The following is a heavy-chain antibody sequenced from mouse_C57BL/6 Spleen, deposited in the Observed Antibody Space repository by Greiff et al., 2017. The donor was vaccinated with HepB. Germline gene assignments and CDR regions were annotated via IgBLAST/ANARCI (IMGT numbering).Heavy chain of an antibody. CDR1: GYSITSGYY. CDR3: AREGDYGIDY. V-gene: IGHV3-6*01. J-gene: IGHJ2*01. D-gene: IGHD2-4*01. Sequence: EVQLVESGPGLVKPSQSLSLTCSVTGYSITSGYYWNWIRQFPGNKLEWMGYISYDGSNNYNPSLKNRISITRDTSKNQFFLKLNSVTTEDTATYYCAREGDYGIDYWGQGTTLTVSS. CDR2: ISYDGSN.